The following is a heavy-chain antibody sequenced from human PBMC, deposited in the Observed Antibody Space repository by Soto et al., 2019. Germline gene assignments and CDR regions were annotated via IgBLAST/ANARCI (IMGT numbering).Heavy chain of an antibody. D-gene: IGHD3-10*01. J-gene: IGHJ4*02. CDR3: VRAYGFGELY. CDR1: GFIVNGKKY. Sequence: DVQVVESGGGLIQPGGSLRLSCAGSGFIVNGKKYITWVRQAPGKGLDWVSGFYLADGTYYADSVKGRFTVSIDNAKSSLYLQMNSLRAEDTAVYYCVRAYGFGELYWGQGTLVTVSS. V-gene: IGHV3-66*01. CDR2: FYLADGT.